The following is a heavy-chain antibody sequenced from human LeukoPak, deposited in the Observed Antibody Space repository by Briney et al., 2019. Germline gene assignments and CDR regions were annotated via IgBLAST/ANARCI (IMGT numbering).Heavy chain of an antibody. CDR3: ASLPHYYDSSGYSDY. CDR2: IKQDGSEK. Sequence: PGGSLRLSCAASGFTVSSNYMSWVRQAPGKGLEWVANIKQDGSEKYYVDSVKGRFTISRDNAKNSLYLQMNSLRAEDTAVYYCASLPHYYDSSGYSDYWGRGTLVTVSS. D-gene: IGHD3-22*01. J-gene: IGHJ4*02. V-gene: IGHV3-7*01. CDR1: GFTVSSNY.